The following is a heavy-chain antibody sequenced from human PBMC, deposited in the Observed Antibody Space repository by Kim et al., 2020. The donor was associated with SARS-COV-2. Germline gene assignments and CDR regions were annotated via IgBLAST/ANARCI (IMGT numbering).Heavy chain of an antibody. D-gene: IGHD3-10*01. CDR3: AKQYYATLYYFDY. CDR2: ISASGYA. CDR1: ALTFNTYA. V-gene: IGHV3-23*01. J-gene: IGHJ4*02. Sequence: GGSLRLSCATSALTFNTYAMTWVRQAPGKGLEWVSTISASGYADYADSVKGRFIVSRDNSKNTLYLQMNTLRAEDTAVYYCAKQYYATLYYFDYWGQGTLVTVSS.